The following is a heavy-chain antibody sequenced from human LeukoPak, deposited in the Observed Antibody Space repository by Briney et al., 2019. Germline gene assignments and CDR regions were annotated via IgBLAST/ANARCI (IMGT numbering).Heavy chain of an antibody. Sequence: ASVKVSCKASGYRFTGYYMHWVRQAPGQGLEWMGRIHPHSGATIYPQYLQGRVTVTRDTPMSTVYMQLSSLRSDDTAVYYCARGRGNSWFHMDVWGIGTTVTVSS. CDR1: GYRFTGYY. D-gene: IGHD2/OR15-2a*01. J-gene: IGHJ6*03. CDR2: IHPHSGAT. V-gene: IGHV1-2*06. CDR3: ARGRGNSWFHMDV.